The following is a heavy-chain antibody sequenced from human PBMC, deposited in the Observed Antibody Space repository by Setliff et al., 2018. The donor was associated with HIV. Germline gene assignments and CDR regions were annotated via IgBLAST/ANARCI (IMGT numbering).Heavy chain of an antibody. J-gene: IGHJ3*02. CDR1: GFTFSSYS. D-gene: IGHD3-3*01. V-gene: IGHV3-30*03. Sequence: SGGSLRLSCAASGFTFSSYSMNWVRQAPGKGLEWVAVISYDGSNKYYADSVKGRFAISRDDAENTLYLQMNSLRAEDTAVYSCARPYYDFWSGWDDAFDIWGQGTMVTVSS. CDR3: ARPYYDFWSGWDDAFDI. CDR2: ISYDGSNK.